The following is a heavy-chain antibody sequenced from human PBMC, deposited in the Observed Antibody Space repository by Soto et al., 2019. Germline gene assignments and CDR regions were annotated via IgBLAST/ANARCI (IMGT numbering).Heavy chain of an antibody. CDR1: GYTFTGYY. V-gene: IGHV1-2*04. J-gene: IGHJ6*02. CDR3: ARGHSTDCSNGVCSLFYNHEMDV. D-gene: IGHD2-8*01. CDR2: INPKSGGT. Sequence: ASVKVSCKASGYTFTGYYMHWVRQAPGQGLEWLGRINPKSGGTSTAQKFQGWVTMTRDRSISTVYMELTRLRSDDTAVYFCARGHSTDCSNGVCSLFYNHEMDVWGQGTTVTVSS.